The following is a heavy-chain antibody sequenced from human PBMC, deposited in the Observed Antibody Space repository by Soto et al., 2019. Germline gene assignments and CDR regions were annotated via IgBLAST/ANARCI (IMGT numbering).Heavy chain of an antibody. V-gene: IGHV3-9*01. Sequence: VQVVASGGGLVQPGRSLRLSCAVSGFRFEQYVMHWVRQPPGKGLECVSTVSPTGDTVAYADSVEGRFTVSRDNAKNSLYLQMNSLKDDDTAFYYCLKDAPNCSIDDWGQGTLVTVYS. CDR1: GFRFEQYV. CDR3: LKDAPNCSIDD. J-gene: IGHJ4*02. D-gene: IGHD3-10*02. CDR2: VSPTGDTV.